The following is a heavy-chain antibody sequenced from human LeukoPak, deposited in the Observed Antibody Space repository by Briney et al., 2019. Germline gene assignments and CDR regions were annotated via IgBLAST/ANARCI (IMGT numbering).Heavy chain of an antibody. V-gene: IGHV4-59*12. CDR1: GGSISSYY. D-gene: IGHD6-13*01. J-gene: IGHJ3*02. Sequence: SETLSLTCTVSGGSISSYYWSWIRQPPGKGLEWIGYIYYSGSTNYNPSLKSRVTISVDTSKNQFSLKLSSVTAADTAVYYCARGSEPGVAAAGAFDIWGQGTMVTVSS. CDR3: ARGSEPGVAAAGAFDI. CDR2: IYYSGST.